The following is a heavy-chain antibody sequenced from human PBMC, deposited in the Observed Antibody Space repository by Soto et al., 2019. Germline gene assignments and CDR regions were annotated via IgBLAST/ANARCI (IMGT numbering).Heavy chain of an antibody. J-gene: IGHJ6*03. D-gene: IGHD3-9*01. V-gene: IGHV1-18*01. Sequence: QVQLVQSGAEVKKPGASVKVSCKASGYTFTSYGISWVRQAPGQGLEWMGWISAYNGNTNYAQKLQGRVTMTTDTSTSTAYMELRSLRSDDTAVYYCARAEYYDILTGDYNYYYMDVWGKGTTVTVSS. CDR3: ARAEYYDILTGDYNYYYMDV. CDR1: GYTFTSYG. CDR2: ISAYNGNT.